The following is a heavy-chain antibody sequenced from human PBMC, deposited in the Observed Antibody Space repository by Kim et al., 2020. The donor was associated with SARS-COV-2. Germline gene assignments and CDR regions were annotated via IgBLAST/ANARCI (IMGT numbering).Heavy chain of an antibody. CDR1: GFTFDDYT. J-gene: IGHJ4*02. V-gene: IGHV3-43*01. CDR3: AKGGDGYTDHWGWGY. CDR2: ISWDGGST. D-gene: IGHD7-27*01. Sequence: GGSLRLSCAASGFTFDDYTMHWVRQAPGKGLEWVSLISWDGGSTYYADSVKGRFTISRDNSKNSLYLQMNSLRTEDTALYYCAKGGDGYTDHWGWGYGGRGTLVTVSS.